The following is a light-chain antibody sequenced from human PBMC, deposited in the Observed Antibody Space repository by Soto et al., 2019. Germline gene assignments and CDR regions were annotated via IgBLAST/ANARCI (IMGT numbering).Light chain of an antibody. CDR1: QSISSW. J-gene: IGKJ4*01. Sequence: DIQMTQSPSTLSASVGDRVTITCRASQSISSWLAWYQQKPGKAPKLLIYKASYLESGVPSRFSGSGSGTEFTLTISSLQSDDFATYYCQQYNSYSITFGGGTKVEIK. CDR2: KAS. CDR3: QQYNSYSIT. V-gene: IGKV1-5*03.